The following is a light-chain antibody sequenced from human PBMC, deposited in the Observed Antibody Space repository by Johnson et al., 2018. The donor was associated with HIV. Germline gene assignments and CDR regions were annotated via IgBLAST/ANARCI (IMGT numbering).Light chain of an antibody. CDR2: DNN. Sequence: QSVLTQPPSVSAAPGQKVTISCSGSSSNIGNNYVSWYQQLPGTAPKLLIYDNNKRPSGIPDRFSGSKSGTSATLGITGLQTGDEADYYCGTWDSSLSAAGNVFGTGTKVTAL. V-gene: IGLV1-51*01. J-gene: IGLJ1*01. CDR1: SSNIGNNY. CDR3: GTWDSSLSAAGNV.